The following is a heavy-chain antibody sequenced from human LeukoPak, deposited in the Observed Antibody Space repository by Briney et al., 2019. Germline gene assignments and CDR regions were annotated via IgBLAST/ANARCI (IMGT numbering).Heavy chain of an antibody. CDR1: GGTFSSYA. J-gene: IGHJ6*03. CDR2: IIPIFGTA. CDR3: ARGPRVVRGVRNNYYYYYMDV. Sequence: SVKVSCKASGGTFSSYAISWVRQAPGQGLEWMGGIIPIFGTANYAQKFQGRVTITTDESTSTAYMDLSSLRSEDTAVYYCARGPRVVRGVRNNYYYYYMDVWGKGTTVTVSS. D-gene: IGHD3-10*01. V-gene: IGHV1-69*05.